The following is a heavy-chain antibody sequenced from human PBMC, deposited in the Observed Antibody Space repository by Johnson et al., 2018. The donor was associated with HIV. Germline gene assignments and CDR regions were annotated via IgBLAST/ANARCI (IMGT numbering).Heavy chain of an antibody. CDR1: GFTSGTYW. Sequence: VQLVESGGDLVRPGGSLRLSCEAIGFTSGTYWMAWVRQAPGKGPAWVASIMGQGSEKFYLDSVKGRFTISRDNSKNTLYLQMNSLRADDTAVYYCARRVGWTFEEAFDIWGQGTAVTVSP. V-gene: IGHV3-7*03. D-gene: IGHD3-10*01. J-gene: IGHJ3*02. CDR2: IMGQGSEK. CDR3: ARRVGWTFEEAFDI.